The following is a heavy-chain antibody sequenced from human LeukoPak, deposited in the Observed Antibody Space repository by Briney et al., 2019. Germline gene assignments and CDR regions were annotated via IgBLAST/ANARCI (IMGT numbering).Heavy chain of an antibody. CDR2: INTNTRNP. D-gene: IGHD6-19*01. Sequence: ASVKVSCKASGYSFTNYALNWVRQAPGQGLEWLGWINTNTRNPSYGPGLKGRFVFSLDTSVNTAFLQINSLETEDSAIYFCARDGEGQWLSAFDLWGQGTLVTVSS. J-gene: IGHJ4*02. V-gene: IGHV7-4-1*02. CDR1: GYSFTNYA. CDR3: ARDGEGQWLSAFDL.